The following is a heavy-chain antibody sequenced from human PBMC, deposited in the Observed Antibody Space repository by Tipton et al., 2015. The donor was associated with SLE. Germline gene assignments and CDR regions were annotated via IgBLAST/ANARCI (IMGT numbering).Heavy chain of an antibody. D-gene: IGHD7-27*01. CDR3: ARLGPTGDLGDAFDI. J-gene: IGHJ3*02. V-gene: IGHV6-1*01. Sequence: VKPSQTLSLTCAISGDSVSSNSAAWNWIRQSPSRGLEWLGGTYYRSKWYNDYAVSVKSRITINPDTSKNQFSLQVNSVAPEDTAVYYCARLGPTGDLGDAFDIWGQGTMVTVSS. CDR2: TYYRSKWYN. CDR1: GDSVSSNSAA.